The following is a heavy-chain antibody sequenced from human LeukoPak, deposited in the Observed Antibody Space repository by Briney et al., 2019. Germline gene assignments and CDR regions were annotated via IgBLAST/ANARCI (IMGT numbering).Heavy chain of an antibody. CDR3: ARDLYCSSISCTDAFDI. V-gene: IGHV3-21*01. CDR2: ISYSSSYI. J-gene: IGHJ3*02. CDR1: GFTFSSYS. Sequence: GGSLRLSCAASGFTFSSYSMNWVRQAPGKGLEWVSSISYSSSYIYYADSVKGRFTISRDNAKNLLYLQMNILRAEDTAVYYCARDLYCSSISCTDAFDIWGQGTMVTASS. D-gene: IGHD2-2*01.